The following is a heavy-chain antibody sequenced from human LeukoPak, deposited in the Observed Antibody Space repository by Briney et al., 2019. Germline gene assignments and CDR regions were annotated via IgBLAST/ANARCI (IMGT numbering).Heavy chain of an antibody. J-gene: IGHJ4*02. D-gene: IGHD5-24*01. Sequence: GGSLRLSCAASGFTFSIYSMNWVRQPPGKGLEWVSSISSSSSYIYYADSVKGRFTISRDHAKNSLYLQINSLRAEDTAVYYCARAEVEMATIFFDYWGQGTLVTVSS. V-gene: IGHV3-21*01. CDR1: GFTFSIYS. CDR2: ISSSSSYI. CDR3: ARAEVEMATIFFDY.